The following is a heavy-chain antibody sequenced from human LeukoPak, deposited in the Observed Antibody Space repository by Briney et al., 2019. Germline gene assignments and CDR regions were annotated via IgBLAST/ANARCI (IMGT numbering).Heavy chain of an antibody. CDR1: VGSVTTYY. Sequence: SETLSLTSTVSVGSVTTYYWSWIPHPAGKGLECIGRIYTSGSTNYNPSLESRVTLSADTSKNQFSMKRSSETAADTAVYYCARVYGSRAFDIWGQGALVTVSS. D-gene: IGHD3-10*01. CDR3: ARVYGSRAFDI. J-gene: IGHJ3*02. CDR2: IYTSGST. V-gene: IGHV4-4*07.